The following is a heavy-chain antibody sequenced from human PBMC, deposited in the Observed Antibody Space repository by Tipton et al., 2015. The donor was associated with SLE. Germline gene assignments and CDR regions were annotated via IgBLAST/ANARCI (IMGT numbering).Heavy chain of an antibody. J-gene: IGHJ4*02. D-gene: IGHD1-1*01. V-gene: IGHV4-31*03. CDR1: GGSISSFY. CDR3: ARQSHDVPHTAAFDY. CDR2: ISYSGGT. Sequence: TLSLTCSVSGGSISSFYWSWFRHHPGKGLEWIGYISYSGGTYYNPTLKSRVTLSVDTSKNQFSLKLSSVTAADTAIYYCARQSHDVPHTAAFDYWGQGTLVTVSS.